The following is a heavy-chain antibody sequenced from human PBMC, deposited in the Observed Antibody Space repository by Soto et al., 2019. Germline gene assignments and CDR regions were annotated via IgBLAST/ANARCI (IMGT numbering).Heavy chain of an antibody. CDR3: ASSRGDYYDSSGSASDAFDI. CDR2: IIPIFGTA. Sequence: SVKVSCKASGGTFSSYAISWVRQAPGQGLEWMGGIIPIFGTANYAQKFQGRVTTTADESTSTAYMELSSLRSEDTAVYYCASSRGDYYDSSGSASDAFDIWGQGTMVTVSS. CDR1: GGTFSSYA. V-gene: IGHV1-69*13. J-gene: IGHJ3*02. D-gene: IGHD3-22*01.